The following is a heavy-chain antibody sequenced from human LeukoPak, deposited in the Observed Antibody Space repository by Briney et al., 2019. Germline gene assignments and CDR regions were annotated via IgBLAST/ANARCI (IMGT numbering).Heavy chain of an antibody. J-gene: IGHJ3*02. CDR1: GGTFSSYA. D-gene: IGHD2-21*01. CDR3: ARFRLAAGASDI. Sequence: SVKVSCTASGGTFSSYAISWVRQAPGQGLEWMGRIIPILGIANYAQKFQGRVTITADKSTSTAYMELSSLRSEDTAVYYCARFRLAAGASDIWGQGTMVTVSS. CDR2: IIPILGIA. V-gene: IGHV1-69*04.